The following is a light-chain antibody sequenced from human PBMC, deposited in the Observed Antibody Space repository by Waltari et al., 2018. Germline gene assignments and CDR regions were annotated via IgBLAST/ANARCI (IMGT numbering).Light chain of an antibody. J-gene: IGKJ4*01. V-gene: IGKV1-39*01. Sequence: DTQMTQSPSSLPASLGDSVTITCRASHPISSHVNLYQHKPGLAPKLLVYAASSLQNGVPARFNGSGSGTDFSLTIGSLQSDDFATYYCQQSFSNPLTFGGGTKVEIK. CDR3: QQSFSNPLT. CDR2: AAS. CDR1: HPISSH.